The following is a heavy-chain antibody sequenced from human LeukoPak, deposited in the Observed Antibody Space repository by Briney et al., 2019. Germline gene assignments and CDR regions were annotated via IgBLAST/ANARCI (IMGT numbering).Heavy chain of an antibody. J-gene: IGHJ4*02. Sequence: GGSLRLSCAASGFTFSSYAMSWVRQAPGKGLEWVSAISGSGGSTYYADSVKGRFTISRDNAKNSLYLQMNSLRAEDTAVYYCARAYSSGWFGDIETAFDYWGQGTLVTVSS. D-gene: IGHD6-19*01. CDR1: GFTFSSYA. CDR3: ARAYSSGWFGDIETAFDY. CDR2: ISGSGGST. V-gene: IGHV3-23*01.